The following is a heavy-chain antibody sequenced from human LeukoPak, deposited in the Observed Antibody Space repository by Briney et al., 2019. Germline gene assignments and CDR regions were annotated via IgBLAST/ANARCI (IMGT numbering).Heavy chain of an antibody. D-gene: IGHD5-24*01. CDR1: RFTVSSNY. Sequence: GGSLRLSCAASRFTVSSNYMSWVRQAPGKGLEWASGISGSGGSIRYADSVKGRFIISRDNSKNTLYLQMNSLRAEDTAVYYCAKGGDGYNYYFDYWGQETLVTVSS. J-gene: IGHJ4*02. CDR2: ISGSGGSI. CDR3: AKGGDGYNYYFDY. V-gene: IGHV3-23*01.